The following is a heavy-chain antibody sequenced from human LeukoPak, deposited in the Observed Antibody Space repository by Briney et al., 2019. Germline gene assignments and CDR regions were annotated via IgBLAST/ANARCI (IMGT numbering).Heavy chain of an antibody. Sequence: ASVKVSCRASGYTFTSYGIAWVRRAPGQGLEWMGWISAYNGNTNYAQKLRGRVTMTTDTSTSTAYMELTSLRFEDTAVYYCARAPKTVAGSWMIWWGQGTLVTVSS. CDR2: ISAYNGNT. J-gene: IGHJ4*02. CDR1: GYTFTSYG. V-gene: IGHV1-18*01. D-gene: IGHD6-19*01. CDR3: ARAPKTVAGSWMIW.